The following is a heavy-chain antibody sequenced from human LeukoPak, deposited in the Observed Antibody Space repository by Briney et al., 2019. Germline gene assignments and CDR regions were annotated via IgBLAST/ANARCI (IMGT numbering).Heavy chain of an antibody. Sequence: GGSLRLSCAASGFTFSNYGMSWVRQAPGKGLEWVSTISATAGSTNYADSVKGRFTMSRDNSKNTLFLQLNSLRAEHTALYFCAKDVGQNVSDFLTGRAYYFDYWGQGTLVTVSS. CDR2: ISATAGST. D-gene: IGHD3/OR15-3a*01. CDR1: GFTFSNYG. J-gene: IGHJ4*02. V-gene: IGHV3-23*01. CDR3: AKDVGQNVSDFLTGRAYYFDY.